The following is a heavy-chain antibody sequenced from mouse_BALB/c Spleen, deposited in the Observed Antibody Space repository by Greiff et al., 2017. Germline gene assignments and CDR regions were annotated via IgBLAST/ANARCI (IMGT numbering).Heavy chain of an antibody. CDR1: GYSITSGYY. Sequence: EVQVVESGPGLVKPSQSLSLTCSVTGYSITSGYYWNWIRQFPGNKLEWMGYISYDGSNNYNPSLKNRISITRDTSKNQFFLKLNSVTTEDTATYYCARDRGVFDYWGQGTTLTVSS. CDR3: ARDRGVFDY. V-gene: IGHV3-6*02. D-gene: IGHD3-1*01. CDR2: ISYDGSN. J-gene: IGHJ2*01.